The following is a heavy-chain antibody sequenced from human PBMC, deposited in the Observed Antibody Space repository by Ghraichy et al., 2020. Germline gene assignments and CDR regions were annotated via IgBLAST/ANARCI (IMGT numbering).Heavy chain of an antibody. CDR2: IKQDGSEK. CDR1: GFTFSSYW. D-gene: IGHD3-3*01. Sequence: GGSLRLSCAASGFTFSSYWMSWVRQAPGKGLEWVANIKQDGSEKYYVDSVKGRFTMSRDNAKNSLYLQMNSLRAEDTAVYYCARDSYDFWSGYSISDYWGQGTLVTVSS. V-gene: IGHV3-7*03. J-gene: IGHJ4*02. CDR3: ARDSYDFWSGYSISDY.